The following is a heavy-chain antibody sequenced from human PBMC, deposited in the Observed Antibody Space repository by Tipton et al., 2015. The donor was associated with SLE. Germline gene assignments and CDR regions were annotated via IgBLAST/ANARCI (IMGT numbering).Heavy chain of an antibody. J-gene: IGHJ3*02. Sequence: SLRLSCAASGFNFRGYSMNWVRQAPGKGLEWVSKISSSGSSINYADSVKGRFTISRDNSKNTLYLQMNSLRPEDTAVYYCAREYYHDSRGQGAFDIWGQGTMVTVSS. CDR3: AREYYHDSRGQGAFDI. V-gene: IGHV3-48*01. CDR1: GFNFRGYS. CDR2: ISSSGSSI. D-gene: IGHD3-22*01.